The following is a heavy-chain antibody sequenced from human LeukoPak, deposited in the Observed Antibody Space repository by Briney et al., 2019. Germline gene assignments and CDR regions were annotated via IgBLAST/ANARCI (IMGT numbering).Heavy chain of an antibody. CDR3: ARKITITTIVGASSYYMDV. Sequence: PSETLSLTCAVYGGSFSGYYWSWIRQPPGKGLEWIGEINHSGSTNYNPSLKSRVTISVDTSKNQFSLKLSSVTAADTAVYYCARKITITTIVGASSYYMDVWGKGTTVTVSS. CDR2: INHSGST. D-gene: IGHD1-26*01. CDR1: GGSFSGYY. J-gene: IGHJ6*03. V-gene: IGHV4-34*01.